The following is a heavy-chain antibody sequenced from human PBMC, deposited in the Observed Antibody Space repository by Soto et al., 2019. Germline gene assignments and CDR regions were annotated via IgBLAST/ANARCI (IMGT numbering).Heavy chain of an antibody. V-gene: IGHV4-34*01. CDR2: INHSGST. CDR3: ARGSELLLWSGELLFWFDP. J-gene: IGHJ5*02. Sequence: TSETLSLTCAVYGGSFSGYYWSWIRQPPGKGLEWIGEINHSGSTNYNPSLKSRVTISVDTSKNQFSLKLSSVTAADTAVYYCARGSELLLWSGELLFWFDPWGQGTLVTVSS. D-gene: IGHD3-10*01. CDR1: GGSFSGYY.